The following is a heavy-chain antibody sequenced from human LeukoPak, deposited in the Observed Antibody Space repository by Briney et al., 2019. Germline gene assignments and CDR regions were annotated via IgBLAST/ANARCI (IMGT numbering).Heavy chain of an antibody. CDR3: ARSRCSTSTSCYYFFFFDS. CDR1: GFTFSSYA. V-gene: IGHV3-30*04. D-gene: IGHD2-2*01. J-gene: IGHJ4*02. Sequence: GGSLRLSCAASGFTFSSYAMHWVRQAPGKGLEWEAVISYDGSNKYYADSVKGRFTISRDNSKNTLYLQMNSLRAEGTAVYYCARSRCSTSTSCYYFFFFDSWGQGTLVTVSS. CDR2: ISYDGSNK.